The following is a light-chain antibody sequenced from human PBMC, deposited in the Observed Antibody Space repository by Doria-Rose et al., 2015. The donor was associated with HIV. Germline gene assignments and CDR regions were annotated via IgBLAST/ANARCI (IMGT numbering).Light chain of an antibody. CDR3: QQYGTSPWT. Sequence: PGQRATLSCRASQSVNTTFLAWYHQKPGQAPRLLIHGTSTRATGIPDRFSGSGSGTDFTLTISRLEPEDFAVYYCQQYGTSPWTFGQGTKVEIK. J-gene: IGKJ1*01. CDR2: GTS. CDR1: QSVNTTF. V-gene: IGKV3-20*01.